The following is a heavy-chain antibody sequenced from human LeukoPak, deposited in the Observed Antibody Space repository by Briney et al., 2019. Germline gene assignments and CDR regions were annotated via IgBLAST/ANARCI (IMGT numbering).Heavy chain of an antibody. CDR1: GYTFNTYG. V-gene: IGHV1-18*01. D-gene: IGHD3-22*01. J-gene: IGHJ4*02. CDR3: EVVPNY. Sequence: ASVKVSCKASGYTFNTYGISWVRQAPGQRPEWMGWINTDNGNTKYAQKFQGRVTMTRDTSTSTVYMELSSLRSEDTAVYYCEVVPNYWGQGTLVTVSS. CDR2: INTDNGNT.